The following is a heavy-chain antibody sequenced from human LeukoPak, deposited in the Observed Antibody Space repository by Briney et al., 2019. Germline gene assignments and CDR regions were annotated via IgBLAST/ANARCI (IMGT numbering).Heavy chain of an antibody. Sequence: GGSLRLSCAASGFTFSSYAMSWVRQAPGKGLEWVSAISGSGGRTYYADSVKGRFTITRDNSKNTLYLQMNSLRAEATAVYYCAERVYYDFWSGPNWFDPWGQGTLVTVSS. D-gene: IGHD3-3*01. CDR2: ISGSGGRT. J-gene: IGHJ5*02. V-gene: IGHV3-23*01. CDR1: GFTFSSYA. CDR3: AERVYYDFWSGPNWFDP.